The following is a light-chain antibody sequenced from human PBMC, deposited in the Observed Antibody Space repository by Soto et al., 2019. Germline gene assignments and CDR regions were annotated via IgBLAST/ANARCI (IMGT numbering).Light chain of an antibody. Sequence: SYELTQPPSVSVSXXXXXXITCSGDKLGDKYACWYQQKPGQSPVLVIYQDSKRPSGIPERFSGSNSGNTATLTISGTQAMDEADYYCQAWDSSDVVFGGGTQLTVL. CDR3: QAWDSSDVV. CDR2: QDS. V-gene: IGLV3-1*01. J-gene: IGLJ2*01. CDR1: KLGDKY.